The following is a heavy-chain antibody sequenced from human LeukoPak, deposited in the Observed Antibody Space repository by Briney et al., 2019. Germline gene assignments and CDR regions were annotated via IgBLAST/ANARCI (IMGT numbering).Heavy chain of an antibody. J-gene: IGHJ4*02. CDR1: GGSISSGDYY. V-gene: IGHV4-30-4*01. CDR3: ARYAAGDHAFDY. CDR2: IYYSGST. D-gene: IGHD2-2*01. Sequence: SETLSLTCTVSGGSISSGDYYWSWIRQPPGKGLEWIGYIYYSGSTYYNPSLKSRVTMSVDTSKNQFSLKLSSVTAADTAVYYCARYAAGDHAFDYWGQGTLVTVSS.